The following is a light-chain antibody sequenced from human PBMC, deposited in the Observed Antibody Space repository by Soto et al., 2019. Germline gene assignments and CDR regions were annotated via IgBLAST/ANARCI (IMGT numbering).Light chain of an antibody. CDR2: KAS. CDR3: QQYNSPPYT. CDR1: QTISTW. Sequence: DIQMTQSPSTLSASIGDRVTITCRASQTISTWLAWYQQKPGKAPNLLINKASGLESGVPSRFSGSGSGTEFTLTISSLQPDDFASYYCQQYNSPPYTFGQGTKLEIK. V-gene: IGKV1-5*03. J-gene: IGKJ2*01.